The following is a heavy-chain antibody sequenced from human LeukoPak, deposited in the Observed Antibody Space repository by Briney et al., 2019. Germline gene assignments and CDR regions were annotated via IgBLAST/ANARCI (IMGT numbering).Heavy chain of an antibody. CDR1: GGSISSSSYY. J-gene: IGHJ4*02. CDR2: IYYSGST. V-gene: IGHV4-39*01. D-gene: IGHD3-10*01. Sequence: SETLSLTCTVSGGSISSSSYYWGWIRQPPGKGLEWIGSIYYSGSTYYNPSLKSRVTISVDTSKNQFSLKLSSVTAADTAVYYCARGLGYGGLLFYWGQGTLVTVSS. CDR3: ARGLGYGGLLFY.